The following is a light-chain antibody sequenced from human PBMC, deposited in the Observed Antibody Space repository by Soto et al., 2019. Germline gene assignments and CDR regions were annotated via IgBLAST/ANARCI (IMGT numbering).Light chain of an antibody. J-gene: IGKJ1*01. Sequence: DIQMTQSPSTLSGSVGDRVTITCRSIHTISSWLAWYQQKPGKAPKLLIYKASTLKSGVPSRFSGSGSGTEFTLTISSLQPDDFATYYCQHYNSYSEAFGQGTKVDIK. V-gene: IGKV1-5*03. CDR2: KAS. CDR3: QHYNSYSEA. CDR1: HTISSW.